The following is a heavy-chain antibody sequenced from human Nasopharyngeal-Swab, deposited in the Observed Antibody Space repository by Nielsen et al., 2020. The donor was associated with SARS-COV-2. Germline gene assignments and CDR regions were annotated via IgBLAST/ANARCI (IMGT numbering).Heavy chain of an antibody. J-gene: IGHJ6*02. CDR1: GLTFDDYA. Sequence: GESLKISCSASGLTFDDYAIHWVRQAPGKGLEWVSLISGDGGSTYYADSVKGRFTISRDNSKNSLYLQMNSLRTEETALYYCAKGSYSSSWYFGRGGHYYGMDVWGQGTTVTVSS. CDR2: ISGDGGST. CDR3: AKGSYSSSWYFGRGGHYYGMDV. D-gene: IGHD6-13*01. V-gene: IGHV3-43*02.